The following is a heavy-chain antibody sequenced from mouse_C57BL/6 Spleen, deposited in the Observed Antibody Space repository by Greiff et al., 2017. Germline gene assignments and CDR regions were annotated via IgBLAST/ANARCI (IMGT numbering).Heavy chain of an antibody. CDR1: GYTFTSYW. CDR2: IDPSASYT. Sequence: QVQLQQPGAELVMPGASVKLSCKASGYTFTSYWMHWVKQRPGQGLEWIGEIDPSASYTNYNQKFKGKSTLTVDKSSSTSYMQLSSLTSEDSAVYYCSRGDDYDKKDWFAYWGQGTLVTVSA. CDR3: SRGDDYDKKDWFAY. D-gene: IGHD2-4*01. J-gene: IGHJ3*01. V-gene: IGHV1-69*01.